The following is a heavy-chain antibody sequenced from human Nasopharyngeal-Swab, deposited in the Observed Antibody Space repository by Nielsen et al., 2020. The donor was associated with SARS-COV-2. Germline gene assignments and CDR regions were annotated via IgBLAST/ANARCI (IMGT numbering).Heavy chain of an antibody. D-gene: IGHD1-26*01. J-gene: IGHJ4*02. Sequence: WVRQAPGQGLEWMGGIIPIFGTANYAQKFQGRVTITADESTSTAYMELSSLRSEDTAVYYCARLGIVGVTSFGTYFDYWGQGTLVTVSS. CDR2: IIPIFGTA. V-gene: IGHV1-69*01. CDR3: ARLGIVGVTSFGTYFDY.